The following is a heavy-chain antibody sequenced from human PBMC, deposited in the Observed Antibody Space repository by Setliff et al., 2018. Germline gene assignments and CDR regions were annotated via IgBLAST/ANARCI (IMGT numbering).Heavy chain of an antibody. CDR3: ARNWVTAQHYYYGMDV. CDR1: GGSISSGGYY. CDR2: INHGGST. D-gene: IGHD2-21*02. V-gene: IGHV4-39*07. Sequence: SETLSLTCTVSGGSISSGGYYWSWIRQPPGKGLEWIGEINHGGSTNYNPSLKSRVTISVDTSKNQFSLKLSSVTAADTAVYYCARNWVTAQHYYYGMDVWGQGTTVTVSS. J-gene: IGHJ6*02.